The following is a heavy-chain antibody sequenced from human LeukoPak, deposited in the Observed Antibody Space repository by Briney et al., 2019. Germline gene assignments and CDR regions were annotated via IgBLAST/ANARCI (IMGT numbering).Heavy chain of an antibody. V-gene: IGHV4-59*01. J-gene: IGHJ4*02. CDR1: GGFISTYY. CDR2: ISYSGST. Sequence: SETLSLTCTVSGGFISTYYWSWIRQPPGKGQEWIGFISYSGSTYHNPSLKSRVTMSVDTSKNQFSLNLRSVTAADTAVYYCARDRYSYGFWGQGILVTVSS. CDR3: ARDRYSYGF. D-gene: IGHD5-18*01.